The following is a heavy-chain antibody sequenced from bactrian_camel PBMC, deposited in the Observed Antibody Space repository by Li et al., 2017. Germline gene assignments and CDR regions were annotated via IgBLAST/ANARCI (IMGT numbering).Heavy chain of an antibody. J-gene: IGHJ4*01. CDR1: GYTGSTYC. D-gene: IGHD6*01. CDR3: ATGYGSSSLSTP. CDR2: IDWDGST. V-gene: IGHV3S6*01. Sequence: HVQLVESGGGLVQPGGSQRLSCAASGYTGSTYCMSWFRQGPGKEREGVAGIDWDGSTTYAHSVRGRFVISKDNAKNTMNLQINGLESEDTALYYCATGYGSSSLSTPRGQGTQVTVS.